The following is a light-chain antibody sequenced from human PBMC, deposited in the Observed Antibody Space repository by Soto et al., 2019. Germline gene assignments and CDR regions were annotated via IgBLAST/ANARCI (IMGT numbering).Light chain of an antibody. J-gene: IGKJ2*02. CDR2: GAS. Sequence: VTITGRASQSISNRLAWYQQKPGKAPQLLIYGASSLQSGVASRFSGSGSGTDFTLTISSLQPEDSAAYYCLQSYSSPCTFGQGTKVDNK. CDR3: LQSYSSPCT. V-gene: IGKV1-6*01. CDR1: QSISNR.